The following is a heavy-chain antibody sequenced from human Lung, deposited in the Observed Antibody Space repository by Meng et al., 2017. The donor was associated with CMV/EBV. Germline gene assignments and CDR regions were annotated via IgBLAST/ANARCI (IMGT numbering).Heavy chain of an antibody. CDR1: GYTFTDYY. Sequence: QVQLVQSGAEVKKPGASLKLSCKASGYTFTDYYIHWVRQAPGPGLEWMGWINLNSGGTHDSQNFQGRVTMTTNTSISTAYMELSRLTSDDTAVYYCAGDKGWSGYDVWGQGTLVTVSS. J-gene: IGHJ4*02. D-gene: IGHD3-3*01. CDR3: AGDKGWSGYDV. V-gene: IGHV1-2*02. CDR2: INLNSGGT.